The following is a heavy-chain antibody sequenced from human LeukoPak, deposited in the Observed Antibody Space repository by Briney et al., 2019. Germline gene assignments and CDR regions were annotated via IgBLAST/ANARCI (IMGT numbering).Heavy chain of an antibody. Sequence: SETLSLTCTVSGGSISSGGYYWSWIRQHPGKGLEWIGYIYYSGCTYYNPSLKSRVTISVDTSKNQFSLKLSSVTAADTAVYYCARGRETYYYDSSGYVYYFDYWGQGTLVTVSS. CDR3: ARGRETYYYDSSGYVYYFDY. V-gene: IGHV4-31*03. D-gene: IGHD3-22*01. CDR2: IYYSGCT. CDR1: GGSISSGGYY. J-gene: IGHJ4*02.